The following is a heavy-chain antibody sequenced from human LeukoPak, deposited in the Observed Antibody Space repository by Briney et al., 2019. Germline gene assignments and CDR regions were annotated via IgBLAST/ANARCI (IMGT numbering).Heavy chain of an antibody. CDR3: ARGDVSDAFDI. D-gene: IGHD3-16*01. J-gene: IGHJ3*02. Sequence: GASVKVSCKASGYTFSNYGITWVRQAPGQGLEWMGGIIPIFGTANYAQKFQGRVTITADESSSTAYMELSSLRSEDTAVYYCARGDVSDAFDIWGQGTMVTVSS. CDR2: IIPIFGTA. CDR1: GYTFSNYG. V-gene: IGHV1-69*13.